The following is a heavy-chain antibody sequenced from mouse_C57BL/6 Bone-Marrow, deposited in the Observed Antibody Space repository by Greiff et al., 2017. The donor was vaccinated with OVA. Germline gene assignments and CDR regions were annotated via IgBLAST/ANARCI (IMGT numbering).Heavy chain of an antibody. D-gene: IGHD2-2*01. CDR2: INSDGGST. V-gene: IGHV5-2*01. J-gene: IGHJ1*03. Sequence: EVKVVESGGGLVQPGESLKLSCESNEYEFPSHDMSWVRKTPEKRLELVAAINSDGGSTYYPDTMERRFIISRDNTKKTLYLQMSSLRSEDTALYYCARSIYYGYDHWYFDVWGTGTTVTVSS. CDR3: ARSIYYGYDHWYFDV. CDR1: EYEFPSHD.